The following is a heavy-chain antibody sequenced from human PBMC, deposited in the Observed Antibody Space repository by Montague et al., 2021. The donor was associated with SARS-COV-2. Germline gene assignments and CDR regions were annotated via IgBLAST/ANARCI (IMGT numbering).Heavy chain of an antibody. CDR1: GASISSNNW. CDR3: ARQPVLLWFGELFRGGGMDV. V-gene: IGHV4-4*02. D-gene: IGHD3-10*01. CDR2: TYHSGST. Sequence: SETLSLTCEVSGASISSNNWWIWVRQSPGKGLEWIGETYHSGSTNYNPSLRSRVTISVDKSKNQFSLKVNSVSAADTAVYYCARQPVLLWFGELFRGGGMDVWGQGTTVTVSS. J-gene: IGHJ6*02.